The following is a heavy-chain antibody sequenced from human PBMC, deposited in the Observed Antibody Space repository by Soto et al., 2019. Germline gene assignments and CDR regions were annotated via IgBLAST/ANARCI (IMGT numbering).Heavy chain of an antibody. Sequence: SETLSLTCTVSGGSISSGGYYWSWIRQHPGKGLEWIGYIYYSGSTYYNPSLKSRVTISVDTSKNQFSLKLSSVTAADTAVYYCARDLCSSSWYWFDPWGQGTLVTVSS. D-gene: IGHD6-13*01. V-gene: IGHV4-31*03. CDR2: IYYSGST. CDR1: GGSISSGGYY. J-gene: IGHJ5*02. CDR3: ARDLCSSSWYWFDP.